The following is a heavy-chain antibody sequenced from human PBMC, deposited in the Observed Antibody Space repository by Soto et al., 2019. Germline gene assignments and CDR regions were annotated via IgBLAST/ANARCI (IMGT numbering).Heavy chain of an antibody. V-gene: IGHV3-21*01. D-gene: IGHD3-9*01. CDR2: ISSSSSYI. J-gene: IGHJ4*02. Sequence: GGSLRLSCAASGFTFSSYSMNWVRQAPGKGLEWVSSISSSSSYIYYADSVKGRFTISRDNAKNSLYLQMNSLRAEDTAVYYCASYRYYDILTGPYYFDYWGQGTLVTVSS. CDR3: ASYRYYDILTGPYYFDY. CDR1: GFTFSSYS.